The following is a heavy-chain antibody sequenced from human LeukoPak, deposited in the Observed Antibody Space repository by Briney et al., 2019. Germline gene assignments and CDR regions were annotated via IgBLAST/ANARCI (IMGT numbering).Heavy chain of an antibody. V-gene: IGHV3-30-3*01. J-gene: IGHJ5*02. Sequence: GGSLRLSCAASGFIFTVYAMHCVRQAPGKGREWVAFMSYDGARQQYADSVKGRFTISRDTSKNNLYLQMNSLRPEDTALFFCVRDNKLDCSAGSCYPFDPWGQGTLLTVSS. CDR1: GFIFTVYA. CDR2: MSYDGARQ. CDR3: VRDNKLDCSAGSCYPFDP. D-gene: IGHD2-15*01.